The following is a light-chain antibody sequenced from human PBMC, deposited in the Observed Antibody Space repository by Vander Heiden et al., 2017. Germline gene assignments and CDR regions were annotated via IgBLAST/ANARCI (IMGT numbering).Light chain of an antibody. Sequence: ETVMTQSLATVSVSQGERATLSCRASQSVNSNLAWYQQKPGQAPRLLIYGASTRATGIPVRFSGSGSGTEFTLTISSLQSEDFEVYFCQQDNDWYTFGQGTKLEIK. CDR2: GAS. J-gene: IGKJ2*01. CDR3: QQDNDWYT. CDR1: QSVNSN. V-gene: IGKV3-15*01.